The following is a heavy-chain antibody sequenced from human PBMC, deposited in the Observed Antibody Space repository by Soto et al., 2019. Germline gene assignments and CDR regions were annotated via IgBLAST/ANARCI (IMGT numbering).Heavy chain of an antibody. CDR1: GGSISSSNW. D-gene: IGHD4-4*01. CDR2: IYHSGST. J-gene: IGHJ5*02. Sequence: SETLSLTCAVSGGSISSSNWWSWVRQPPGKGLEWIGEIYHSGSTNYNPSLKSRVTISVDKSKNQFSLKLSSVTAADTAVYYCARDRGGDSNLNWFEPWGQGTLVTVSS. V-gene: IGHV4-4*02. CDR3: ARDRGGDSNLNWFEP.